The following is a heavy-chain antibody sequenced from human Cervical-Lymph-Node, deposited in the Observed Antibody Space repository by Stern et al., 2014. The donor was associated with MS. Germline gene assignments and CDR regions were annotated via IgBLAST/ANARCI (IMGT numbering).Heavy chain of an antibody. J-gene: IGHJ5*02. CDR3: ARQSITMIIGWFDP. CDR1: GGSISSSSYY. Sequence: QLVESGPGLVKPSETLSLTCTVSGGSISSSSYYWGWIRQPPGKGLEWIGSIYYSGSTYYNPSLKSRVTISVDTSNNTFSLKRSSVTAADTAVYYCARQSITMIIGWFDPWGQGTLVTVSS. D-gene: IGHD3-22*01. V-gene: IGHV4-39*01. CDR2: IYYSGST.